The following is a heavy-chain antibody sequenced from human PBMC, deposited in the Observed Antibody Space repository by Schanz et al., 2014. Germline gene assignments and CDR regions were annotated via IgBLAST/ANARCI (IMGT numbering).Heavy chain of an antibody. CDR2: ISGSGGST. CDR3: AKIERNED. CDR1: GFTFSDAW. Sequence: EVQLVESGGGLVKPGGFLRLSCAASGFTFSDAWMSWVRQAPGKGLEWVSAISGSGGSTYYADSVKGRFTISRDNSKNTLYLQMNSLRAEDTAVYYCAKIERNEDWGQGTLVTVSS. D-gene: IGHD1-1*01. V-gene: IGHV3-23*04. J-gene: IGHJ4*02.